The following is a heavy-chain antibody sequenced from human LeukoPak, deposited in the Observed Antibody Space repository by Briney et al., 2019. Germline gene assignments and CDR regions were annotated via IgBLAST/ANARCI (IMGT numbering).Heavy chain of an antibody. D-gene: IGHD3-9*01. V-gene: IGHV1-24*01. CDR3: ATYYVLRYFDWLLNNWFDP. Sequence: GASVKVSCKVSGYTLTELSMHWVRQAPGKGLEWMGGFDPEDGETIYAQKFQGRVTMTEDTSTDTAYMELSSLRSEDTAVYYCATYYVLRYFDWLLNNWFDPWGQGTQVTVSS. CDR2: FDPEDGET. J-gene: IGHJ5*02. CDR1: GYTLTELS.